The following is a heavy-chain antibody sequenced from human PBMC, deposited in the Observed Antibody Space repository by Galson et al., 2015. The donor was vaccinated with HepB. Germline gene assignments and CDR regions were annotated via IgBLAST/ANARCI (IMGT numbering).Heavy chain of an antibody. Sequence: SLRLSCATSGFTFSDHRMNWVRQATGKGLEWVSTITSDSSTYYADSVKGRFTISRDNAKNSLYLQMNSLRAEDTAVYYCARLTVDWWEDYWGQGTLVTVSS. V-gene: IGHV3-69-1*02. CDR2: ITSDSST. D-gene: IGHD1-26*01. CDR1: GFTFSDHR. CDR3: ARLTVDWWEDY. J-gene: IGHJ4*02.